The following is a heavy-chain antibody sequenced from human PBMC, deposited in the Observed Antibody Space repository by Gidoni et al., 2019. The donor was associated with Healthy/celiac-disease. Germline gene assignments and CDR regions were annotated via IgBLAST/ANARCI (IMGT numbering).Heavy chain of an antibody. CDR3: ASARIVCSGGSCYSKSFDY. V-gene: IGHV1-69*01. CDR2: IIPIFGTA. Sequence: QVQLVQSGAEVKKPGSSVKVSCKASGGTFSSYAISWVRQAPGQGLEWMGGIIPIFGTANYAQKFQGRVTITADESTSTAYMELSSLRSEDTAVYYCASARIVCSGGSCYSKSFDYWGQGTLVTVSS. CDR1: GGTFSSYA. J-gene: IGHJ4*02. D-gene: IGHD2-15*01.